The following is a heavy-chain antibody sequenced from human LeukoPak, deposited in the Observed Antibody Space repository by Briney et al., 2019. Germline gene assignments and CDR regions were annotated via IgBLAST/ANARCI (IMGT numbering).Heavy chain of an antibody. V-gene: IGHV4-38-2*01. J-gene: IGHJ3*02. CDR1: GYSISSGYY. CDR2: IYHSGHT. CDR3: ARAYYDILTGHPPDAFDI. Sequence: PSETLSLTCGVSGYSISSGYYWGWIRQPPGKGLEWIGSIYHSGHTYRNPSLKSRVTMSVDTSKNQFSLKLTSGIAADTAVYYCARAYYDILTGHPPDAFDIWGQGTMVTVSS. D-gene: IGHD3-9*01.